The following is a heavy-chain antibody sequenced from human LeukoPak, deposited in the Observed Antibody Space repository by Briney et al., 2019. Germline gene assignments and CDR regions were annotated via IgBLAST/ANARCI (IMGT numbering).Heavy chain of an antibody. V-gene: IGHV4-34*01. CDR1: GGSFSGYY. CDR3: ARVNVGRIAAAGVFDH. J-gene: IGHJ4*02. D-gene: IGHD6-13*01. CDR2: INHSGST. Sequence: SETLSLTCAVYGGSFSGYYWSWIRQPPGKGLEWIGEINHSGSTNYNPSLKSRVTISVDTSKNQFSLKLSSVTAADTAVYYCARVNVGRIAAAGVFDHWGQGTLVTVSS.